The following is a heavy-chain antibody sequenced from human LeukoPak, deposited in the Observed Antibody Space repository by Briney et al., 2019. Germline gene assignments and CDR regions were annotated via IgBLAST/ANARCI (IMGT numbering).Heavy chain of an antibody. Sequence: GGSLRLSCAASGFSFSSYGMHWVRQAPGKGLEWVAVISYDGSNKYYADSVKGRFTISRDNPKNTLYLQMNSLRAEDTAVYYCAKAPYYYYGMDVWGQGTTVTVSS. CDR2: ISYDGSNK. CDR3: AKAPYYYYGMDV. J-gene: IGHJ6*02. CDR1: GFSFSSYG. V-gene: IGHV3-30*18.